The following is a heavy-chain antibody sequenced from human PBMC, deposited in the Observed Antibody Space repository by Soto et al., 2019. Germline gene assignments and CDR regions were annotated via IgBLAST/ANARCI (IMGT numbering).Heavy chain of an antibody. Sequence: EVQLLESGGGVVQPGGSLRLSCAAAGFTFSSYWMHWVRQAPGQGLVWVSRINIDGITSYADSVKGRFTISRDNAKNTLNLQMNTLGAGDTAVYYCARGDGDNSDGHGYPARHWGQATLVTVSS. CDR3: ARGDGDNSDGHGYPARH. CDR1: GFTFSSYW. V-gene: IGHV3-74*01. CDR2: INIDGIT. D-gene: IGHD5-18*01. J-gene: IGHJ1*01.